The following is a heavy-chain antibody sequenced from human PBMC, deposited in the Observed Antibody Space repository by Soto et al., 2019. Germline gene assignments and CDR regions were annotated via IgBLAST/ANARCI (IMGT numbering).Heavy chain of an antibody. V-gene: IGHV3-23*01. D-gene: IGHD2-21*02. CDR2: ISGSGGST. CDR3: AKDKLRGIVVVTALRYYFDY. Sequence: GGSLRLSCAASGFNFSTYSLNWVRQAPGKGLEWVSAISGSGGSTYYADSVKGRFTISRDNSKNTLYLQMNSLRAEDTAVYYCAKDKLRGIVVVTALRYYFDYWGQGTLVTVS. CDR1: GFNFSTYS. J-gene: IGHJ4*02.